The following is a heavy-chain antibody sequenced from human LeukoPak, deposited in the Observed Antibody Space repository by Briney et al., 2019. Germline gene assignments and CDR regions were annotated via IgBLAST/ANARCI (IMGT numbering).Heavy chain of an antibody. CDR1: GGSFSGYY. V-gene: IGHV4-34*01. Sequence: SETLSLTCALYGGSFSGYYWSWIRQPPGTGLEWIGEINHSGSTNYNPSLKSRVTISVDTSKNQFSLKLSSVTAADTAVYYCASFPNPKRWAGIDYWGQGTLVTVSS. D-gene: IGHD6-19*01. J-gene: IGHJ4*02. CDR2: INHSGST. CDR3: ASFPNPKRWAGIDY.